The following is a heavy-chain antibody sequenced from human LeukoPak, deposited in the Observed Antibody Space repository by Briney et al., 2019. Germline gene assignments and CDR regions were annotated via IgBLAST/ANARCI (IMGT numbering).Heavy chain of an antibody. D-gene: IGHD6-6*01. V-gene: IGHV1-2*02. Sequence: ASVKVSCKASGYTFTGYYMHWVRQAPGQGLEWMGWINPNSGGTNYAQKFQGRVTMTRDASISTAYMELSRLRSDDTAVYYCARDMRIAARMGGYWGQGTLVTVSS. J-gene: IGHJ4*02. CDR3: ARDMRIAARMGGY. CDR2: INPNSGGT. CDR1: GYTFTGYY.